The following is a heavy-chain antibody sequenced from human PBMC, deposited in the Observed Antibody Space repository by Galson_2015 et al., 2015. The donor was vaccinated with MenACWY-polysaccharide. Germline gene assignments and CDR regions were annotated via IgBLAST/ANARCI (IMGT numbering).Heavy chain of an antibody. V-gene: IGHV4-59*08. CDR1: NDSIRSHS. Sequence: ETLSLTCTVSNDSIRSHSWTWIRQPPGKGLEYIGYIFSTGSSNYNPSLKSRVTMSVDTSKNQFSLSLSFVSAADTAVYYCARSVFGVAGRYFGSWGQGALVTVSS. CDR2: IFSTGSS. J-gene: IGHJ4*02. D-gene: IGHD3-3*01. CDR3: ARSVFGVAGRYFGS.